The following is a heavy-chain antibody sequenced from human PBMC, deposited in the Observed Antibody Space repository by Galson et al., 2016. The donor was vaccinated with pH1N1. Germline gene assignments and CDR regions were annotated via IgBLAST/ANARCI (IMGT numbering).Heavy chain of an antibody. D-gene: IGHD5-12*01. Sequence: SVKVSCKASGYTFTSFYIHWVRQAPGQGLEWMGRTNPNRGDSNFAQKFQGRVAMTSDTSISTAYMELSSLRSDGTAFYYCAKASDLSAYDLDYFDYWGQGTLVTVSS. CDR2: TNPNRGDS. CDR3: AKASDLSAYDLDYFDY. CDR1: GYTFTSFY. V-gene: IGHV1-2*06. J-gene: IGHJ4*02.